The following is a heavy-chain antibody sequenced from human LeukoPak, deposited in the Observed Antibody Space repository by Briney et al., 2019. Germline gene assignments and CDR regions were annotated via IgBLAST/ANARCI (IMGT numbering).Heavy chain of an antibody. Sequence: GGSLRLSCAASGFTLSSYRMNWVRQAPGKGLEWVSHIDSSSSTIYYADSVKGRFTISRDNAKNSLYLQMNSLRAEDTAVYYCARDNRMIVVVSSFDYWGQGTLVTVSS. V-gene: IGHV3-48*04. J-gene: IGHJ4*02. D-gene: IGHD3-22*01. CDR1: GFTLSSYR. CDR3: ARDNRMIVVVSSFDY. CDR2: IDSSSSTI.